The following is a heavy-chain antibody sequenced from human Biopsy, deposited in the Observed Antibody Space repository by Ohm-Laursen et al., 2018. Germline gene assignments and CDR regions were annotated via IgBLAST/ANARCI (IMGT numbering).Heavy chain of an antibody. D-gene: IGHD3-22*01. Sequence: SETLSLTWTVSGGSISNNNYYWGWIRQPPGKGLEWIGSIFYRGSTRYKPSLKSRVNISVDTSKNQFSLKLNSVTAADTAVYYCARDYDTRGYYYVSWGQGTLVTVSS. J-gene: IGHJ5*02. CDR1: GGSISNNNYY. V-gene: IGHV4-39*01. CDR3: ARDYDTRGYYYVS. CDR2: IFYRGST.